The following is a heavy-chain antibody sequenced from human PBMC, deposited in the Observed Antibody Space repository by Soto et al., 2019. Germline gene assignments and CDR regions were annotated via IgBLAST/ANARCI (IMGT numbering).Heavy chain of an antibody. J-gene: IGHJ4*02. Sequence: EVQLVESGGGLVQPGRSLRLSCAASGFTFDDYAMHWVRQAPGKGLEWVSGISWNSGSIGYADSVKGRFTISRDNAKNSLYLQMNSLRAEDTALYYCAKDYDCWSGLFDYWGQGTLVTVSS. CDR1: GFTFDDYA. CDR3: AKDYDCWSGLFDY. V-gene: IGHV3-9*01. D-gene: IGHD3-3*01. CDR2: ISWNSGSI.